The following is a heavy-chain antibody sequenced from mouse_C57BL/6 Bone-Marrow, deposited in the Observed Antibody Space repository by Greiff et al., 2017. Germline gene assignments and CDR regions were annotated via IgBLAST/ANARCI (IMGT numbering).Heavy chain of an antibody. Sequence: EVQVVESEGGLVQPGSSMKLSCTASGFTFSDYYMAWVRQVPEKGLEWVANINYDGSSTYYLDSLKSRFIISRDNAKNILYLQMSSLKSEDTATYYCAREDGSSGFAYWGQGTLVTVSA. V-gene: IGHV5-16*01. CDR3: AREDGSSGFAY. CDR1: GFTFSDYY. D-gene: IGHD1-1*01. CDR2: INYDGSST. J-gene: IGHJ3*01.